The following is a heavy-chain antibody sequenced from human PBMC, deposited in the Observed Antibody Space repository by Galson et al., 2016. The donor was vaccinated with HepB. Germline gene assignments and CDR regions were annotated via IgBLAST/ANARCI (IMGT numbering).Heavy chain of an antibody. J-gene: IGHJ5*02. Sequence: SLRLSCAASGFTFSRNSMNWVRQAPGKGLEWVSYVNSRSSSIYYADSVKGRFTIPRDNAQNSLYPQMNSLRDDDTAVYYCTRELGAGYTTWFDTWGQGTLVTVSS. CDR2: VNSRSSSI. CDR1: GFTFSRNS. D-gene: IGHD1-1*01. CDR3: TRELGAGYTTWFDT. V-gene: IGHV3-48*02.